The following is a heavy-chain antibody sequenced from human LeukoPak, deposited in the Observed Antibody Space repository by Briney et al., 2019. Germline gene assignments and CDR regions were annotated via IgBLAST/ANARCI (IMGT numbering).Heavy chain of an antibody. D-gene: IGHD3-16*01. J-gene: IGHJ6*03. CDR1: GGSISSSSYY. CDR2: IYYSGST. CDR3: ARDYDYYYYMDV. V-gene: IGHV4-39*07. Sequence: SETLSLTCTVSGGSISSSSYYWGWIRQPPGKGLEWIGSIYYSGSTYYNPSLKSRVTISVDTSKNQFSLKLSSVTAADTAVYYCARDYDYYYYMDVWGKGTTVTISS.